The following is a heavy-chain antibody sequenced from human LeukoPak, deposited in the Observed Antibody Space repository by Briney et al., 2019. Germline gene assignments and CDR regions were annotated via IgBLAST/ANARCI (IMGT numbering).Heavy chain of an antibody. Sequence: GGSLRLSCAASGFTINTFTMNWVRQAPGKGLEWVSTIRGAEGGTYYADSVKSRFTISRDNFENTLYLQMNYLREEDTALYYCAKAFSSGWSPFDYWGQGALVTVSS. CDR2: IRGAEGGT. V-gene: IGHV3-23*01. J-gene: IGHJ4*02. CDR1: GFTINTFT. D-gene: IGHD6-19*01. CDR3: AKAFSSGWSPFDY.